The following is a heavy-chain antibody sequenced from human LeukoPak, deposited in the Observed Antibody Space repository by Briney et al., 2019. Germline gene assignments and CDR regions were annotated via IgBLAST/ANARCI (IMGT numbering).Heavy chain of an antibody. CDR2: INPNSGGT. CDR1: GYTFTGYY. V-gene: IGHV1-2*02. J-gene: IGHJ6*02. Sequence: ASVKVSCKASGYTFTGYYMHWVRQAPGQGVEWMGWINPNSGGTNYAQKFQGRVTMTRDTSFSTAYMELSRLRSDDTAVYYCARVAAAGDGMDVWGQGTTVTVSS. CDR3: ARVAAAGDGMDV. D-gene: IGHD6-13*01.